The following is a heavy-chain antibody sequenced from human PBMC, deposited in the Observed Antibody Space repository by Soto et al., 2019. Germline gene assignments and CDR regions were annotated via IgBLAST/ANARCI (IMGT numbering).Heavy chain of an antibody. J-gene: IGHJ5*02. V-gene: IGHV4-39*01. CDR1: GGSISSSSYY. D-gene: IGHD6-13*01. CDR2: IYYSGST. CDR3: ARHRGYSRINWFDP. Sequence: QLQLQESGPGLVKPSETLSLTCTVSGGSISSSSYYWGWIRQPPGKGLEWIGSIYYSGSTYFNPSLKSRVTISVETSKNHFSLKLSSVTAADTAMYYCARHRGYSRINWFDPWGQGTLVTVSS.